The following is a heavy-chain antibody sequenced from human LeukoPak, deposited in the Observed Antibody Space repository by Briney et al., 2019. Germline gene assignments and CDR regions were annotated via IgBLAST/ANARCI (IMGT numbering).Heavy chain of an antibody. D-gene: IGHD4-17*01. CDR2: IWYDGSNK. CDR3: ARDAPIPRERPDDYGDYGDY. J-gene: IGHJ4*02. V-gene: IGHV3-33*01. CDR1: GFTFSSYG. Sequence: GGSLRLSCAASGFTFSSYGMHWVRQAPGKGLGWVAVIWYDGSNKYYADSVKGRFTISRDNSKNTLYLQMNSLRAEDTAVYYCARDAPIPRERPDDYGDYGDYWGQGTLVTVSS.